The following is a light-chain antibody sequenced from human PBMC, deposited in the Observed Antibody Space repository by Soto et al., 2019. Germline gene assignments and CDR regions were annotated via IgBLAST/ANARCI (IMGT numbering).Light chain of an antibody. CDR2: DTS. V-gene: IGLV7-46*01. Sequence: QAVVTQEPSLTVSPGGTVTLTCGSSTGAVTSNHHPYWFQQKAGQAPRTLIYDTSNKHSWTPARFSGSLLGDKAALTPSGAQPEDEAQYYCLLSYNAARVFGGGTKETVL. CDR1: TGAVTSNHH. J-gene: IGLJ2*01. CDR3: LLSYNAARV.